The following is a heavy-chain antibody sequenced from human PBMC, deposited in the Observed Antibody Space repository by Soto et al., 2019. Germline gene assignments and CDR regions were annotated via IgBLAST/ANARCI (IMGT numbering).Heavy chain of an antibody. J-gene: IGHJ6*02. Sequence: ASMKVSSTASGYTFSSYAIRGVRQAPGQRLEWMGWINAGNCNTKYSQNFQGRVTMTTDTSTSTAYMELRSLRSDDTAVYYCARAHQLIVPAAVPDHDVLYGWGQGTTVTVSS. CDR2: INAGNCNT. CDR1: GYTFSSYA. D-gene: IGHD2-2*02. V-gene: IGHV1-3*01. CDR3: ARAHQLIVPAAVPDHDVLYG.